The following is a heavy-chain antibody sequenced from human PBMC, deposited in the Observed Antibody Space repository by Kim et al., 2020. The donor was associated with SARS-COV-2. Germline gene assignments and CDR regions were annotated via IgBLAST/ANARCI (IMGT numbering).Heavy chain of an antibody. D-gene: IGHD2-2*01. V-gene: IGHV4-34*01. Sequence: SETLSLTCAVYGGSFSGYYWSWIRQPPGKGLEWIGEINHSGSTNYNPSLKSRVTISVDTSKNQFSLKLSSVTAADTAVYYCAREIVVVPAAIKSRPGDYGMDVWGQGTTVTVSS. CDR3: AREIVVVPAAIKSRPGDYGMDV. CDR2: INHSGST. CDR1: GGSFSGYY. J-gene: IGHJ6*02.